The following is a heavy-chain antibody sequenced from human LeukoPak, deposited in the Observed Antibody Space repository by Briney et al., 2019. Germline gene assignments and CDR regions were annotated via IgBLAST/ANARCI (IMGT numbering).Heavy chain of an antibody. CDR1: GDSISSGYY. V-gene: IGHV4-31*03. Sequence: SETLSLTCTVSGDSISSGYYCSWIRQHPGKGLEWIGYIYYSGSAYYNPSLKSRVTISLDTSKNQFSLRLTSVTAADTAVYYCARGEIWFDPWGQGTLVTVSS. CDR3: ARGEIWFDP. J-gene: IGHJ5*02. CDR2: IYYSGSA.